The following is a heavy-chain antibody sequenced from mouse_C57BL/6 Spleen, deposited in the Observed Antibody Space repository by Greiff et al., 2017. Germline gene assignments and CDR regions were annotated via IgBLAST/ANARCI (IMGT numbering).Heavy chain of an antibody. Sequence: EVQVVESGGGLVKPGGSLKLSCAASGFTFSSYTMSWVRQTPEKRLEWVATISGGGGNTYYPDSVKGRFTISRDNAKNTLYLQMSSLRSEDTALYYCARLPYYSNYSYAMDDWGQGTSVTVSS. CDR3: ARLPYYSNYSYAMDD. V-gene: IGHV5-9*01. CDR1: GFTFSSYT. D-gene: IGHD2-5*01. CDR2: ISGGGGNT. J-gene: IGHJ4*01.